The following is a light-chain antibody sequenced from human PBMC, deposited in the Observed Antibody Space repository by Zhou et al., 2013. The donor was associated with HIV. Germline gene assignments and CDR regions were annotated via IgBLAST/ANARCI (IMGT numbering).Light chain of an antibody. CDR1: QDVSNY. CDR2: GAS. V-gene: IGKV1-27*01. Sequence: DIQMTQSPSSLSASVGDRVTITCRASQDVSNYLAWYQQKPGKVPKLLIYGASTLQSGVPSRFSGSGSGTDFTLTITSLQPEDVATYYCLQYNAYPYTFGQGTKLDIK. CDR3: LQYNAYPYT. J-gene: IGKJ2*01.